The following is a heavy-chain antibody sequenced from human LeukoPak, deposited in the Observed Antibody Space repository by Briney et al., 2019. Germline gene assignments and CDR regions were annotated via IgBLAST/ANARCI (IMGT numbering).Heavy chain of an antibody. CDR2: ISGGGGST. V-gene: IGHV3-23*01. CDR1: GFTFTSYS. D-gene: IGHD4-17*01. J-gene: IGHJ4*02. Sequence: GGSLRLSCAASGFTFTSYSMNWVRQAPGKGLEWVSTISGGGGSTYYADSVKGRFTISRDNAKNSLYLQMNSLRAEDTAVYYCGRDPHYGAIDYWGQGTLVTVSS. CDR3: GRDPHYGAIDY.